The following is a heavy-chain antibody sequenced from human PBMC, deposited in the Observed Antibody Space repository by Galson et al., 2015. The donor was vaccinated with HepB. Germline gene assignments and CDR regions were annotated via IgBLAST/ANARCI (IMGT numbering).Heavy chain of an antibody. CDR2: MNPNSGNT. CDR3: ARGWGSYRYYYYYYYMDV. D-gene: IGHD3-16*02. Sequence: VKVSCKASGYTFTSYDINWVRQATGQGLEWMGWMNPNSGNTGYAQKFQGRVTMTRNTSISTAYMELSSLRSEDTAVYYCARGWGSYRYYYYYYYMDVWGKGTTVTVSS. J-gene: IGHJ6*03. V-gene: IGHV1-8*01. CDR1: GYTFTSYD.